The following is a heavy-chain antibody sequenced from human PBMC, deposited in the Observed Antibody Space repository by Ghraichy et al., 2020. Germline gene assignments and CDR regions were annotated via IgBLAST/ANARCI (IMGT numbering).Heavy chain of an antibody. CDR3: AKEPTYSGSSIDY. J-gene: IGHJ4*02. CDR2: FSSDGKRR. D-gene: IGHD1-26*01. Sequence: GGSLRLSCAASGFTFSTCAMHWVRQAPGKGLEWVAPFSSDGKRRFQADSVKGRFTISRDNSKSTLYLQMNSLRADDTAVYYCAKEPTYSGSSIDYWGQGTLVTVST. CDR1: GFTFSTCA. V-gene: IGHV3-30*18.